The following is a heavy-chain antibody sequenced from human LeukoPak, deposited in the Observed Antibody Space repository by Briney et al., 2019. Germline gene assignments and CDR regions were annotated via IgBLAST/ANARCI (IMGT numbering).Heavy chain of an antibody. J-gene: IGHJ4*02. Sequence: QSGGSLRLSCAASGFTVSNNYMSWVRQAPGKGLEWVSVIYSGDSTYYADSVKGRFTISRDNSKNTLYLQMNSLRAEDTAVYYCARDFSPGYFDNWGQGTLVTVSS. CDR3: ARDFSPGYFDN. D-gene: IGHD2-8*02. CDR2: IYSGDST. V-gene: IGHV3-66*01. CDR1: GFTVSNNY.